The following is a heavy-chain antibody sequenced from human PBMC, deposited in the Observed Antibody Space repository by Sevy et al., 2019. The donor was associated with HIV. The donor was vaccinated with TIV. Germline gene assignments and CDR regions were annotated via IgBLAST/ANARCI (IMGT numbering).Heavy chain of an antibody. V-gene: IGHV3-7*01. CDR2: IKQDGSEK. J-gene: IGHJ4*02. CDR3: ARELWLDY. Sequence: GGSLRLSCVASGFTFSSYWMSWVRQTPGKGLEWVANIKQDGSEKYYVDSVKGRFTISRDNAKNSLYLQMNSLRAEDTAVYYCARELWLDYWGQGTLVTVSS. D-gene: IGHD2-21*01. CDR1: GFTFSSYW.